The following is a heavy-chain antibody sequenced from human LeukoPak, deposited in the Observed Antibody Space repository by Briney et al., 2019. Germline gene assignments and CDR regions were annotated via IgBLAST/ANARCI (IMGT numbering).Heavy chain of an antibody. D-gene: IGHD3-3*02. CDR2: IYYSGST. CDR3: AREDHFNYFDY. J-gene: IGHJ4*02. Sequence: SETLSPTCTVSGGSISSYYWSWIRQPPGKGLEWIGYIYYSGSTNYNPSLKSRVTISVDTSKNQFSLKLSSVTAADTAVYYCAREDHFNYFDYWGQGTLVTVSS. V-gene: IGHV4-59*01. CDR1: GGSISSYY.